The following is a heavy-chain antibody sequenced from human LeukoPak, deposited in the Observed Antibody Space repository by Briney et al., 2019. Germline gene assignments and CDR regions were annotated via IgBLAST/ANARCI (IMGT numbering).Heavy chain of an antibody. CDR3: ARVFDS. CDR1: GGSVSTSDYY. Sequence: PSETLSLTCTVSGGSVSTSDYYWGWIRQSPVKGLEWIGDVFYTGKTNYNPSLRGRATISIDTSKNQFSLKLTYVTAVDSAVYYCARVFDSWGQGTLVTVSS. J-gene: IGHJ4*02. CDR2: VFYTGKT. V-gene: IGHV4-39*07.